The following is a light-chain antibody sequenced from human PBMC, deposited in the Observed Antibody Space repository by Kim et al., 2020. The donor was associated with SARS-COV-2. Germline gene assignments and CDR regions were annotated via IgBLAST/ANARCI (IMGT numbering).Light chain of an antibody. CDR1: SGDIGNYNV. Sequence: GHSIIISCSGTSGDIGNYNVVSCYQQHSGEAPPLIIYDLRDRASGGSARFSGPKSANMASLTISGLRPEDEADYYYCSTSNTCDYVFGSGTKVTFL. V-gene: IGLV2-14*03. CDR3: CSTSNTCDYV. CDR2: DLR. J-gene: IGLJ1*01.